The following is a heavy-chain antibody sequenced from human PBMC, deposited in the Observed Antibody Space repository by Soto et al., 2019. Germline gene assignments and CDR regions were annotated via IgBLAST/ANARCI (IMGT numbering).Heavy chain of an antibody. CDR2: ISDRGTT. CDR1: GGSLDYYY. D-gene: IGHD3-10*01. CDR3: ARDSTAWFPYYGIDV. J-gene: IGHJ6*02. V-gene: IGHV4-59*01. Sequence: SETLSLTWTVSGGSLDYYYWTWIRQPPGKGLEWLGYISDRGTTRYNPSLRSRGTSSFDTSKNQSSLRLNSVTAADTAAYYCARDSTAWFPYYGIDVWGQGTTVTVSS.